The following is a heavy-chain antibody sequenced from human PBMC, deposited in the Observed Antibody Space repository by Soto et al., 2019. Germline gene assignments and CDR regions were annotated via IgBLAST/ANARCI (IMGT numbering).Heavy chain of an antibody. Sequence: QVQLQESGPGLVKPSETLSLTCSVSGGSISGSYWSWIRQSPGKGLEWLGYVYYTGSTNYSPSLRSRVSISVDTSKNEFSLRLSSVTAADTAAYFCARSVAVPGAHIDYWGQGTQVTVSS. CDR2: VYYTGST. CDR3: ARSVAVPGAHIDY. CDR1: GGSISGSY. J-gene: IGHJ4*02. D-gene: IGHD6-19*01. V-gene: IGHV4-59*01.